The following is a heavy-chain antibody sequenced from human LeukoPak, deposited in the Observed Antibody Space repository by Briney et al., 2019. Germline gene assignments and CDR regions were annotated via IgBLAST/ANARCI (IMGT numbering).Heavy chain of an antibody. CDR1: GFTFSDNW. D-gene: IGHD4-17*01. CDR3: ARDPVGGDYPGYFDY. Sequence: GGSLRLSCEASGFTFSDNWMSWVRQAPGKGLEWVANIKKDGSEKFYVDSVKGRFTVSRDNAKNSLYLQMNSLRAEDTAVYYCARDPVGGDYPGYFDYWGQGTLVTVSS. CDR2: IKKDGSEK. V-gene: IGHV3-7*01. J-gene: IGHJ4*02.